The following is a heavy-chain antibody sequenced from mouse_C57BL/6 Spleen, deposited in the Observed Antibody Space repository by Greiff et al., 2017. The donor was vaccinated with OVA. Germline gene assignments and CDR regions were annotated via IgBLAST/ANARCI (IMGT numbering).Heavy chain of an antibody. CDR1: GYTFTSYW. Sequence: QVQLKQPRAELVKPGASVKLSCKASGYTFTSYWMHWVKQRPGQGLEWIGMIHPNSGSTNYNEKFKSKATLTVDKSSSTAYMQLSSLTSEDAAVYYCARGPATIDYWGQGTTLTVSS. V-gene: IGHV1-64*01. CDR3: ARGPATIDY. CDR2: IHPNSGST. J-gene: IGHJ2*01. D-gene: IGHD1-1*01.